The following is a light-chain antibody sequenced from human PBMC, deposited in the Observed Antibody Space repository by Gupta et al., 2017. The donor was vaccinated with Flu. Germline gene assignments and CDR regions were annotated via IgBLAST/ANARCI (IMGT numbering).Light chain of an antibody. CDR3: SSYTSTNSFYV. CDR1: RSDVGRSDS. Sequence: QSALPQPASVSGSPGQSITISCTGTRSDVGRSDSVTWYQQYPGKAPKLIIYHVTTRPSEVSSRFSGSKSGNTASLTISELEAEDESDCYCSSYTSTNSFYVFGTGTAVTVL. V-gene: IGLV2-14*01. J-gene: IGLJ1*01. CDR2: HVT.